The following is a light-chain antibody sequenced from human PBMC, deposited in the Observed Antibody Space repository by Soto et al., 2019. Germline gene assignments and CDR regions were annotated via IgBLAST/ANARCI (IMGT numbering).Light chain of an antibody. CDR3: SSYTSSSTVYV. CDR2: EVS. V-gene: IGLV2-14*01. Sequence: QSALTQPASVSGSPGQSITISCTGTSSDVGGHNYVSWYQHHPGKAPKFMIYEVSYRPSGVSNRFSGSKSGNTASLTISGLQAEDEADYYCSSYTSSSTVYVFGTGTKVTVL. CDR1: SSDVGGHNY. J-gene: IGLJ1*01.